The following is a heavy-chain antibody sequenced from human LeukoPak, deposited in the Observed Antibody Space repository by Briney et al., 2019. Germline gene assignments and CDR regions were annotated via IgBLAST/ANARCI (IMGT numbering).Heavy chain of an antibody. V-gene: IGHV3-21*01. J-gene: IGHJ4*02. Sequence: PGGSLRLSCAASGFTFSSYSMNWVRQAPGKGLEWVSAISSSSSYIYYADSVKGRFTISRDNAKNSMYMQMNSLRAEDTDVYYCARDKDGSGADYWGQGTLVTVSS. CDR1: GFTFSSYS. CDR3: ARDKDGSGADY. CDR2: ISSSSSYI. D-gene: IGHD3-10*01.